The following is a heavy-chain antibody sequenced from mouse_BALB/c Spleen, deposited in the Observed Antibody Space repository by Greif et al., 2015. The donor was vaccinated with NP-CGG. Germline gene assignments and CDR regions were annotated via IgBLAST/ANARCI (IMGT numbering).Heavy chain of an antibody. V-gene: IGHV5-17*02. CDR3: ARWGRSGHYAMDY. Sequence: DVKLQESGGGLVQPGGSRKLSCAASGFTFSSFGMHWVRQAPEKGLEWVVYISSGSSTIYYADTVKGRFTISRDNPKNTLFLQMTSLRSEDTAMYYCARWGRSGHYAMDYWGQGTSVTVSS. CDR2: ISSGSSTI. J-gene: IGHJ4*01. D-gene: IGHD3-1*01. CDR1: GFTFSSFG.